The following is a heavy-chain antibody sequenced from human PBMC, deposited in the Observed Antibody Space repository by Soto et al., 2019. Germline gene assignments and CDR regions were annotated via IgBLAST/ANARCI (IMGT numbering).Heavy chain of an antibody. Sequence: EVQLVESGGALVQPGGSLRLSCAASGITVSSHYMTWVRQAPGKGLEWVSVIYGDGTTYYADSVKGRFIISRDESKDMLYLQMTSLRVEPTAVYFCARKNYGGYEAYYYFYVLVVWGKGTAVTATS. CDR1: GITVSSHY. D-gene: IGHD2-21*01. V-gene: IGHV3-66*01. CDR2: IYGDGTT. J-gene: IGHJ6*01. CDR3: ARKNYGGYEAYYYFYVLVV.